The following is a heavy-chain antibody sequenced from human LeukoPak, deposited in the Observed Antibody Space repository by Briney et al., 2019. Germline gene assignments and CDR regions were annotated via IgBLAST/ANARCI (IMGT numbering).Heavy chain of an antibody. CDR2: ISGSGGST. V-gene: IGHV3-23*01. CDR1: GFTFSSYA. J-gene: IGHJ4*02. CDR3: AKGRILWFGELPDY. Sequence: GGSLRLSCAASGFTFSSYAMSWVRQAPGKGLEWVSAISGSGGSTYYADSVKGRFTISRDNSKNTLYLQMNSLRAEDTAVYYCAKGRILWFGELPDYWGQGTLVTVPS. D-gene: IGHD3-10*01.